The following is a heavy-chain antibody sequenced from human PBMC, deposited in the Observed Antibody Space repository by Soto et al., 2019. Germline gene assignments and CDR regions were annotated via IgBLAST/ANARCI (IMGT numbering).Heavy chain of an antibody. Sequence: EVQLVESGGGLVQPGGSLRLSCAASGFTFSSYWMSWVRQAPGKGLEWVANIKQDGSEKYYVDSVKGRFTISRDNAXHSLYLQMNSLRAEDTAVYYCAREEADSSADLIDPWGQGTLVTVSS. CDR3: AREEADSSADLIDP. V-gene: IGHV3-7*01. CDR1: GFTFSSYW. J-gene: IGHJ5*02. CDR2: IKQDGSEK. D-gene: IGHD6-19*01.